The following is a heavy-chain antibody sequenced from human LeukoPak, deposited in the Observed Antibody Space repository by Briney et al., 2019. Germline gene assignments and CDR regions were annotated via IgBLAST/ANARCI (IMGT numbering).Heavy chain of an antibody. D-gene: IGHD2-15*01. J-gene: IGHJ5*02. Sequence: ASVKVSCKASGYTFTGYYMHWVRQAPGQGLAWMGWINPNSGGTNYAQKFQGRVTMTRDTSISTAYMELSRLRSDDTAVYYCARVDIVVVVRGLYNWFDPWGQGTLVTVSS. CDR1: GYTFTGYY. CDR3: ARVDIVVVVRGLYNWFDP. CDR2: INPNSGGT. V-gene: IGHV1-2*02.